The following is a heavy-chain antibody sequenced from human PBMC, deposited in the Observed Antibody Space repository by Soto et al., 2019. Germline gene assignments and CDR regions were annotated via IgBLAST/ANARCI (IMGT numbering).Heavy chain of an antibody. D-gene: IGHD1-26*01. CDR3: ARDGAYLPRGLDV. J-gene: IGHJ6*02. CDR2: MSAYNGNT. V-gene: IGHV1-18*01. CDR1: GYTFTSHG. Sequence: GSVKVSCKASGYTFTSHGISWVRQAPGHGLEWMGWMSAYNGNTNYAQKLQGRVTMTTDTSTSTACSGLRSLRSDDTAVYFCARDGAYLPRGLDVWGQGTTVTVSS.